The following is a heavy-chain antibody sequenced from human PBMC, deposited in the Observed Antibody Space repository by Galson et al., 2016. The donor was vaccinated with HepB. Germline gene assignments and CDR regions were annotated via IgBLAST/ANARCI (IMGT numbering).Heavy chain of an antibody. J-gene: IGHJ4*02. CDR3: ARGDGTNWDFDY. CDR1: GFAFSSHS. V-gene: IGHV3-48*04. CDR2: ISGSSDKI. Sequence: SLRLSCAASGFAFSSHSMNRVRQAPGKGLEWLAYISGSSDKIYYGDSVKGRFTISRDNARNLLFLQMDGLRAEDTAVYFCARGDGTNWDFDYWGQGTLVTVSS. D-gene: IGHD7-27*01.